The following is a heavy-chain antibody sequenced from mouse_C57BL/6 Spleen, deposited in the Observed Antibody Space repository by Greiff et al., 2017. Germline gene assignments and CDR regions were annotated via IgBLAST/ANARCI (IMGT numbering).Heavy chain of an antibody. V-gene: IGHV5-16*01. D-gene: IGHD1-1*01. CDR1: GFTFSDYY. Sequence: EVMLVESEGGLVQPGSSMKLSCTASGFTFSDYYMAWVRQVPEKGLEWVANINYDGSSTYYLDSLKSRFIISRDNAKNILYLQMSSLKSEDTATYYCAREDYYGSRYWYFDVWGTGTTVTVSS. CDR2: INYDGSST. J-gene: IGHJ1*03. CDR3: AREDYYGSRYWYFDV.